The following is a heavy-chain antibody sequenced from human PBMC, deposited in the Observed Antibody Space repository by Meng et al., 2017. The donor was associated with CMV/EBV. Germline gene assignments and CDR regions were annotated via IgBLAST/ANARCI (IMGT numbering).Heavy chain of an antibody. J-gene: IGHJ4*02. Sequence: RWGAGLLRPSETLSLTCAVYGGSFSGYYWSWIRQPPGKGLEWIGEINHSGSTNYNPSLKSRVTISVDTSKNQFSLKLSSVTAADTAVYYCARGSPYSSSWYFDYWGQGTLVTVSS. CDR3: ARGSPYSSSWYFDY. CDR1: GGSFSGYY. D-gene: IGHD6-6*01. V-gene: IGHV4-34*01. CDR2: INHSGST.